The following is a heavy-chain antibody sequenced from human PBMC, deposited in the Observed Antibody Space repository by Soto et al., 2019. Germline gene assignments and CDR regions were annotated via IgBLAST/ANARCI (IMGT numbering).Heavy chain of an antibody. D-gene: IGHD6-13*01. J-gene: IGHJ4*02. CDR2: IYSGCNT. Sequence: EVQLVESGGGLMQPGGSLRLSCAASGFTFSNNYMSWVRQAPGKGLEWVSLIYSGCNTDYSDSVKGRVTISRDDSKNTLYIQMHSMRVEDTAVDYCAREAPVIAASGAGGWGQGTLVTVSS. CDR1: GFTFSNNY. V-gene: IGHV3-53*01. CDR3: AREAPVIAASGAGG.